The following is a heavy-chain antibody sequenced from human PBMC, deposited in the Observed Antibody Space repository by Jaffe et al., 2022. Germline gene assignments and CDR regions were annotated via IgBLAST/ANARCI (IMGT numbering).Heavy chain of an antibody. CDR2: IYYSGST. CDR1: GGSISSYY. Sequence: QVQLQESGPGLVKPSETLSLTCTVSGGSISSYYWSWIRQPPGKGLEWIGYIYYSGSTNYNPSLKSRVTISVDTSKNQFSLKLSSVTAADTAVYYCASHTYYDILTGYSTEQRPLELGYWGQGTLVTVSS. V-gene: IGHV4-59*01. CDR3: ASHTYYDILTGYSTEQRPLELGY. D-gene: IGHD3-9*01. J-gene: IGHJ4*02.